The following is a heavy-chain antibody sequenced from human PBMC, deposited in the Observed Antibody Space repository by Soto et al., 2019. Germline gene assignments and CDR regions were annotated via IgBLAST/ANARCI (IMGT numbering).Heavy chain of an antibody. CDR3: AVHYGDYLLDY. CDR1: GFTFSSSA. D-gene: IGHD4-17*01. CDR2: ISYDGSNK. J-gene: IGHJ4*02. Sequence: QIGGSLRLSCAASGFTFSSSAMHWVRQAPGKGLEWVAIISYDGSNKYYADSVKGRFTISKDNSKNTLHLQMNSLRTEDTAVYYCAVHYGDYLLDYWGQGTLVAVSS. V-gene: IGHV3-30-3*01.